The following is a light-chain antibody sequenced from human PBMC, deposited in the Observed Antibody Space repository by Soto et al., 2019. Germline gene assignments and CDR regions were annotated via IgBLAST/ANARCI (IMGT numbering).Light chain of an antibody. CDR1: QDITNY. CDR3: QHYDNFPIT. Sequence: DIQMTQSPSSLSASVGDRVTITCQASQDITNYLNWYQQKSGKAPKLLIYDASNLETGVPSRFSGSGSGTDITFTISSLQPEDIVTYYCQHYDNFPITFGGGTKVEIK. CDR2: DAS. J-gene: IGKJ4*01. V-gene: IGKV1-33*01.